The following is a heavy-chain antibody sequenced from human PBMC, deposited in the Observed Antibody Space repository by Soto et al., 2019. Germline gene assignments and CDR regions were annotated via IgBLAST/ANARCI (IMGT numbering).Heavy chain of an antibody. J-gene: IGHJ4*02. D-gene: IGHD2-15*01. CDR2: VSIGGST. Sequence: LRLSCAASGFSVSSNYMSWVRQAPGKGLEWVAVVSIGGSTHYADSVRGRFTISRDNSKNTLSLQMNSLTAEDTAVYFCAKRRGAGGHLDYWGQGARVTAPQ. V-gene: IGHV3-53*01. CDR3: AKRRGAGGHLDY. CDR1: GFSVSSNY.